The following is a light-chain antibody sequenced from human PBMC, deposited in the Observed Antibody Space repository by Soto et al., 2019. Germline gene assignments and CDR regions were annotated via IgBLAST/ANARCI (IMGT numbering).Light chain of an antibody. V-gene: IGKV3-20*01. CDR2: GAS. CDR1: QSISSVS. J-gene: IGKJ4*01. Sequence: EIVLTQSPGTLSLSPGERATVSCRASQSISSVSLAWYQQKPGQAPRLLIYGASTRATGVPDRFSGSGSGTDFTLAISSLEAEDFALYYCQQYDILPLTFGGGTQVEIK. CDR3: QQYDILPLT.